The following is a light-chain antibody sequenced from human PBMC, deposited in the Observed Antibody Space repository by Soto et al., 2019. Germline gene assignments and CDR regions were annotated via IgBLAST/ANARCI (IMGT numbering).Light chain of an antibody. CDR3: CSHAGSRTFV. CDR1: SSDVGAYNL. CDR2: EGT. J-gene: IGLJ3*02. V-gene: IGLV2-23*01. Sequence: QSALTQPASMSGSPGQSITVSCTGTSSDVGAYNLVSWYQQHPGKAPRLIIYEGTKRPSGISHRFSGSKSDNTASLTISGLRAEDEAHYHCCSHAGSRTFVFGGGTQLTVL.